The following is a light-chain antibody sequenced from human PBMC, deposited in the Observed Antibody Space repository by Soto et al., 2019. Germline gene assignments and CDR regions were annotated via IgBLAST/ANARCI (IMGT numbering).Light chain of an antibody. CDR2: WAS. V-gene: IGKV4-1*01. CDR1: QSLLYNVNNKNY. CDR3: QQSYNGPRT. J-gene: IGKJ1*01. Sequence: DIVMTQSPDSLAVSLGERATINCKSSQSLLYNVNNKNYLAWYQKKPGQPPKLLIYWASTRESGFPDRFSGSGSGTDFTLTISSLQAEDVAFYYCQQSYNGPRTFGQGTKVEIK.